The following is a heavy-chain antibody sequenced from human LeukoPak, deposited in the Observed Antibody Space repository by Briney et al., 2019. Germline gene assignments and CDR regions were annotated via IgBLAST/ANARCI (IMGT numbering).Heavy chain of an antibody. CDR1: GGSISSSSYY. D-gene: IGHD3-9*01. J-gene: IGHJ6*02. V-gene: IGHV4-39*07. Sequence: PSETLSLTCTVSGGSISSSSYYWGWIRQPPGKGLEWIGSIYYSGSTYYNPSLKSRVTISVDTSKNQFSLKLSSVTAADTAVYYCARDKYYDILSDVWGQGTTVTVSS. CDR2: IYYSGST. CDR3: ARDKYYDILSDV.